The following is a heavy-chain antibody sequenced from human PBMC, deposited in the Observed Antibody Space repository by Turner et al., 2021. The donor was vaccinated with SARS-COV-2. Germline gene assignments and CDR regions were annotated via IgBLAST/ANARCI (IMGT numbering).Heavy chain of an antibody. V-gene: IGHV3-30*18. Sequence: QVQLVESGGGVVQPGRSLRLSCAASRFTFSSYGMHWVRQAPGKGLEWVAVTSYDGSNKYYADSVKGRFTISRDNSKNTLYLQMNSLRAEDTAVYYCGKQQGLYSNPMYYFDYWGQGTLVTVSS. CDR2: TSYDGSNK. CDR3: GKQQGLYSNPMYYFDY. CDR1: RFTFSSYG. D-gene: IGHD4-4*01. J-gene: IGHJ4*02.